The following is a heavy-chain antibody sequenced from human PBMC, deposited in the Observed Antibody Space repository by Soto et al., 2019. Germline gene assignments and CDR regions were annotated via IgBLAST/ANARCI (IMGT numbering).Heavy chain of an antibody. D-gene: IGHD3-10*01. CDR1: GIIFNGFG. Sequence: HPGGSLRLSCAASGIIFNGFGMHWVRQAPGKGLEWVAVIRIDGSNINYADSVKGRFTISRDNAKNTLYLQMNSLRAEDTAVYYCARGWSPFFGVVMTITMVRGQHAPRGQGTLVTVSS. CDR3: ARGWSPFFGVVMTITMVRGQHAP. CDR2: IRIDGSNI. V-gene: IGHV3-33*01. J-gene: IGHJ5*02.